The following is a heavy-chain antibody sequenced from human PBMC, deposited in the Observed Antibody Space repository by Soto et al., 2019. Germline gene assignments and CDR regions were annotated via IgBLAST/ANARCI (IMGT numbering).Heavy chain of an antibody. V-gene: IGHV4-59*01. J-gene: IGHJ3*02. D-gene: IGHD1-26*01. CDR2: IYYSGST. CDR3: ARDLVKDSGSYSNAFDI. CDR1: GGSISSYY. Sequence: PSETLSLTCTVSGGSISSYYWSWIRQPPGKGLEWIGYIYYSGSTNYNPSLKSRVTISVDTSKNQFSLKLSSVTAADTAVYYCARDLVKDSGSYSNAFDIWGQGTMVTVS.